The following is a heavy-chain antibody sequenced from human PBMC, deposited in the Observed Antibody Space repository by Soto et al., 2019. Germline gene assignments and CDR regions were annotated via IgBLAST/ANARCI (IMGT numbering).Heavy chain of an antibody. J-gene: IGHJ5*02. D-gene: IGHD6-13*01. Sequence: SETLSLTCTVSGGSISSYYWSWIRQPPGKGLEWIGYIYYSGSTNYNPSLKSRVTISVDTSKNQFSLKLSSVTAADTAVYYCARQRGIAAAGTNNWFDPWGQGTLVTVSS. V-gene: IGHV4-59*08. CDR1: GGSISSYY. CDR2: IYYSGST. CDR3: ARQRGIAAAGTNNWFDP.